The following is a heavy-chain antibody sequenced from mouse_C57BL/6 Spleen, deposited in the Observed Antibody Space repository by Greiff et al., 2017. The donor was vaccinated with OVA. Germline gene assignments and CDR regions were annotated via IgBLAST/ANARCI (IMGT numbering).Heavy chain of an antibody. V-gene: IGHV1-64*01. D-gene: IGHD2-3*01. J-gene: IGHJ3*01. CDR3: ARTCYDGYYVPY. Sequence: QVQLQQPGAELVKPGASVKLSCKASGYTFTSYWMHWVKQRPGQGLEWIGMIHPNSGSTNYNEKFKSKATLTVDKSSSTAYMQLSSLTSEDSAVYYCARTCYDGYYVPYWGQGTLVTVSA. CDR1: GYTFTSYW. CDR2: IHPNSGST.